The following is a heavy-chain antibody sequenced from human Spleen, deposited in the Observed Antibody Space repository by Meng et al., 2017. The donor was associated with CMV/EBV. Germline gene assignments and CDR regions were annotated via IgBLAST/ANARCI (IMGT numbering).Heavy chain of an antibody. J-gene: IGHJ4*02. CDR2: TYYRSKWYN. CDR3: ARVIATNRFDY. CDR1: GDSVYSNSVA. D-gene: IGHD6-13*01. V-gene: IGHV6-1*01. Sequence: SGDSVYSNSVAWNWIRQSPSRGLEWLGRTYYRSKWYNDYAVSVQGRITINPDTSKNQFSLQLNSVTPEDTAVYYCARVIATNRFDYWGQGTLVTVSS.